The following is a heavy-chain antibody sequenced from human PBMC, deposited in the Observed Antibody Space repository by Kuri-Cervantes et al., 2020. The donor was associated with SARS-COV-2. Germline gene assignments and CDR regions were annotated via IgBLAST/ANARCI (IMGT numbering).Heavy chain of an antibody. Sequence: GESLKISCAASGFTFSSYAMSWVRQAPGKGLEWVSAISGSGGSIYYADSVKGRFTISRDNAKNSLYLQMNSLRAEDTAVYYCARVRMVGSSSVPYYFDYWGQGTLVTVSS. D-gene: IGHD6-6*01. CDR1: GFTFSSYA. J-gene: IGHJ4*02. CDR2: ISGSGGSI. V-gene: IGHV3-23*01. CDR3: ARVRMVGSSSVPYYFDY.